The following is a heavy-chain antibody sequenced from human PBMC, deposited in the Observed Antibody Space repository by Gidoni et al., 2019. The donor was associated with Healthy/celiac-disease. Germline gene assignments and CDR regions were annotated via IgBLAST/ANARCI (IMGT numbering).Heavy chain of an antibody. D-gene: IGHD4-4*01. CDR1: GGSISSGGYY. CDR3: ARAPHGYSNYVDAFDI. Sequence: QVQLQESGPGLVKPSQTLSLPCPVSGGSISSGGYYWSWIRQHPGKGLEWIGYIYYSGSTYYNPSLKSRVTISVDTSKNQFSLKLSSVTAADTAVYYCARAPHGYSNYVDAFDIWGQGTMVTVSS. V-gene: IGHV4-31*03. CDR2: IYYSGST. J-gene: IGHJ3*02.